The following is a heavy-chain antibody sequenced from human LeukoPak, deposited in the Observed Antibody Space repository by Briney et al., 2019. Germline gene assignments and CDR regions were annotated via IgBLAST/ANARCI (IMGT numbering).Heavy chain of an antibody. Sequence: ASVKVSCKASGYTFSSYGVSWVRQAPGQGLEWMGRISTNNGDTSYAQNLQDRITMTTDTSTSTAYMELRSLRSDDTAVYYCARGWAYSSSGYYFDYWGQGTLVTVSS. CDR3: ARGWAYSSSGYYFDY. CDR1: GYTFSSYG. J-gene: IGHJ4*02. V-gene: IGHV1-18*01. D-gene: IGHD6-6*01. CDR2: ISTNNGDT.